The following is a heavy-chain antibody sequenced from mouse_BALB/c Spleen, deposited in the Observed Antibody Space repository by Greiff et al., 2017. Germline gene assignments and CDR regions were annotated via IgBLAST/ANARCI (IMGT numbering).Heavy chain of an antibody. Sequence: QVQLQQSGAELVRPGVSVKISCKGSGYTFTDYAMHWVKQSHAKSLEWIGVISTYYGDASYNQKFKGKATMTVDKSSSTAYMELARLTSEDSAIYYCARGLVRYAMDYWGQGTSVTVSS. D-gene: IGHD3-1*01. CDR1: GYTFTDYA. J-gene: IGHJ4*01. CDR3: ARGLVRYAMDY. V-gene: IGHV1S137*01. CDR2: ISTYYGDA.